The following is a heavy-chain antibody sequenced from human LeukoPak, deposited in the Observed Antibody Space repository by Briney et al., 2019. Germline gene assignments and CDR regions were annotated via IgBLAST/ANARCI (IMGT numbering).Heavy chain of an antibody. D-gene: IGHD6-13*01. Sequence: SVKVSFKASGGTFSSYAISWVRQAPGQGLEWMGRIIPIFGTANYAQKFQGRVTITTDESTSTAYMELSSLRSEDTAVYYCARSIAAAGNPWGQGTLVTVSS. V-gene: IGHV1-69*05. CDR2: IIPIFGTA. J-gene: IGHJ5*02. CDR3: ARSIAAAGNP. CDR1: GGTFSSYA.